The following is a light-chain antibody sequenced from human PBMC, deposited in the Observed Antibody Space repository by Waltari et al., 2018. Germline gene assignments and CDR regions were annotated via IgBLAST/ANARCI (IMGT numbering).Light chain of an antibody. CDR2: AVS. Sequence: QSALTQPASVSGSPGQSITISCTGTNSDVGNYTSVSWYQQHPRKAPKLMIYAVSKRPSGVSDRFSCSKSGDMASLTISGLQPEDEAEYFCSSYAGSSKGVFGGGTKVTVL. V-gene: IGLV2-23*02. J-gene: IGLJ2*01. CDR1: NSDVGNYTS. CDR3: SSYAGSSKGV.